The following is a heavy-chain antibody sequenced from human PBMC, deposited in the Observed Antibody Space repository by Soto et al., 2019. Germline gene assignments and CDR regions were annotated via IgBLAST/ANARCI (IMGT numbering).Heavy chain of an antibody. D-gene: IGHD2-2*01. J-gene: IGHJ6*02. Sequence: ASVKVSCKASGGTFSSYAISWVRQAPGQGLEWMGGIIPIFGTANYAQKFQGRVTITADESTSTAYMELSSLRSEDTAVYYCATLGGVLVPAARTPYYYYYGMDVWGQGTTVTVSS. V-gene: IGHV1-69*13. CDR1: GGTFSSYA. CDR3: ATLGGVLVPAARTPYYYYYGMDV. CDR2: IIPIFGTA.